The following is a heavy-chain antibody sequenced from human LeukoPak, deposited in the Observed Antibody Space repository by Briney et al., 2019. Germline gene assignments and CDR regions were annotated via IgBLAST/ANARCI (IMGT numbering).Heavy chain of an antibody. CDR3: ARDLLGSYFYYYYYGMDV. V-gene: IGHV3-30*03. Sequence: GGSLRLSCAASGFTFSSYGMHWVRQAPGKGLEWVAVISYDGSNKYYADSVKGRFTISRDNAKNSLYLQMNSLRAEDTAVYYCARDLLGSYFYYYYYGMDVWGQGTTVTVSS. D-gene: IGHD1-26*01. CDR1: GFTFSSYG. CDR2: ISYDGSNK. J-gene: IGHJ6*02.